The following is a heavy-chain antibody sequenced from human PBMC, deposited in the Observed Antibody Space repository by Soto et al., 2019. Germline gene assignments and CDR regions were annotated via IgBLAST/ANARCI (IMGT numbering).Heavy chain of an antibody. CDR3: ARDAASGWYGWH. CDR1: GFTFSSYG. V-gene: IGHV3-33*01. Sequence: QVQLVESGGGVVQPGRSLRLSCAASGFTFSSYGMHWVRQAPGKGLEWVAVIWYDGSNKYYADSVKGRFTISRDNSKNTLNLQMNSLRAEDTAVYYCARDAASGWYGWHWGQGTLVTVSS. J-gene: IGHJ4*02. CDR2: IWYDGSNK. D-gene: IGHD6-19*01.